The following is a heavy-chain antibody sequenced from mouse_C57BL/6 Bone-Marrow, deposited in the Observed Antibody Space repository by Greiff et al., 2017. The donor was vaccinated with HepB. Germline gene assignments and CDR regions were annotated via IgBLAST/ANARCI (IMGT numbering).Heavy chain of an antibody. D-gene: IGHD3-2*02. J-gene: IGHJ4*01. CDR2: INPNNGGT. V-gene: IGHV1-22*01. CDR1: GYTFTDYN. Sequence: VHVKQSGPELVKPGASVKMSCKASGYTFTDYNMHWVKQSHGKSLEWIGYINPNNGGTSYNQKFKGKATLTVNKSSSTAYMELRSLTSEDSAVYYCARLGYYYAMDYWGQGTSVTVSS. CDR3: ARLGYYYAMDY.